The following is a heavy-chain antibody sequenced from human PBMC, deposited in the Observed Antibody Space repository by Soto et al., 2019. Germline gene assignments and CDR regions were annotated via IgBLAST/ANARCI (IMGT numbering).Heavy chain of an antibody. D-gene: IGHD2-15*01. Sequence: QVQLVQSGAEVKKPGASVKVSCKASGYTFTSYGISWVRQAPGQGLEWMGWISAYNGNTNYAQKLQGRVTMTTDTSTSTAYMELRSLRSDDRAVYYCARGAVVVVAATPGNYYYYMDVWGKGTTVTVSS. CDR2: ISAYNGNT. CDR1: GYTFTSYG. CDR3: ARGAVVVVAATPGNYYYYMDV. J-gene: IGHJ6*03. V-gene: IGHV1-18*01.